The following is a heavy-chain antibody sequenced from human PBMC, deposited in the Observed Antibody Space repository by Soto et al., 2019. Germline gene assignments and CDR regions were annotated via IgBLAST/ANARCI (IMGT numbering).Heavy chain of an antibody. CDR2: ISYDGSNK. CDR3: ARGGPYYYDSSDWGAFHI. D-gene: IGHD3-22*01. Sequence: QVQLVESGGGVVQPGRSLRLSCAASGFTFSTYAMHWVRQAPGKGLAWVAVISYDGSNKYYADSVKGRFTISRDNSKNTLYLQMNSLRAEDTTVYYCARGGPYYYDSSDWGAFHIWGQGTMVTVSS. J-gene: IGHJ3*02. V-gene: IGHV3-30-3*01. CDR1: GFTFSTYA.